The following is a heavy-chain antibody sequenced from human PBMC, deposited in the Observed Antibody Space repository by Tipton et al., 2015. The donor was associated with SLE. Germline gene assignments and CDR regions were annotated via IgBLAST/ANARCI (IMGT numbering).Heavy chain of an antibody. D-gene: IGHD4-23*01. V-gene: IGHV3-11*01. J-gene: IGHJ4*01. CDR3: ARAGRVTAHYFDY. CDR2: ISRSGSSI. Sequence: SLRLSCAASGFTFSDHYMGWIRQAPGKGLEWVSYISRSGSSIYYADSVKGRFTISRDNAKNSLYLQMNSLRAEDTAIYYCARAGRVTAHYFDYWGHGALVTVSS. CDR1: GFTFSDHY.